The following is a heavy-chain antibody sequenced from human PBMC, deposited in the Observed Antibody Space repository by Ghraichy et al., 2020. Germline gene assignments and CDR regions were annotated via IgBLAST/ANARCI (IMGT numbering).Heavy chain of an antibody. J-gene: IGHJ4*01. Sequence: GGSLRLSCAASGFTFSQSWMAWARQAPGTGLEWVANIKEDGSEEYYGDSVKGRFAISRDNAKSSLYLQMDSLRAEDTAVYYCVSTKSGKPHDFWGHGILVSVSS. CDR2: IKEDGSEE. D-gene: IGHD3-3*01. CDR3: VSTKSGKPHDF. CDR1: GFTFSQSW. V-gene: IGHV3-7*03.